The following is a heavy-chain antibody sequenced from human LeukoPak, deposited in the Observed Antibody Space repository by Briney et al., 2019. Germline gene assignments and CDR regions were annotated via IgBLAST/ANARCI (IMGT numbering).Heavy chain of an antibody. CDR3: ARVKASRIQLWTRIFDY. J-gene: IGHJ4*02. CDR2: INPNSGGT. Sequence: ASVKVSCKASGYTFTGYYMHWVRQAPGQGLEWMGWINPNSGGTNYAQKFQGRVTMTRDTSISTAYMELSRLRSDDTAVYYCARVKASRIQLWTRIFDYWGQGTPVTVSS. V-gene: IGHV1-2*02. CDR1: GYTFTGYY. D-gene: IGHD5-18*01.